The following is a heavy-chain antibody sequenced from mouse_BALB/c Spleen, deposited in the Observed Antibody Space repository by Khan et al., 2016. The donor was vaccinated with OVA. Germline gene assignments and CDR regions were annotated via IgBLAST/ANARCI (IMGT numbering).Heavy chain of an antibody. Sequence: VQLQESGPGLVAPSQSLSITCTIPGFSLTNYGVHWVRQPPGKGLEWLVVIWSDGSTTYNSALKSRLTISKDNSKSQVFLNMNSHQTNDTAMYFCARQPYYHYNIMDYWGQGTSVTVSS. V-gene: IGHV2-6-1*01. CDR1: GFSLTNYG. CDR3: ARQPYYHYNIMDY. D-gene: IGHD2-10*01. CDR2: IWSDGST. J-gene: IGHJ4*01.